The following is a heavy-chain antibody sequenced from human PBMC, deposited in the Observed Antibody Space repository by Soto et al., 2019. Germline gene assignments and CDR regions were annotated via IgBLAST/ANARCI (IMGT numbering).Heavy chain of an antibody. D-gene: IGHD2-21*02. Sequence: ASVKVSCKASGYTFTSYGISWVRQAPGQGLEWMGWISDYNGNTNYAQKLQGRVTMTTDTSTSTAYMELRSLRSDDTAVYYCARDPLAYCGGDCYSMDVRGQGTTVTVSS. V-gene: IGHV1-18*01. CDR1: GYTFTSYG. CDR2: ISDYNGNT. J-gene: IGHJ6*02. CDR3: ARDPLAYCGGDCYSMDV.